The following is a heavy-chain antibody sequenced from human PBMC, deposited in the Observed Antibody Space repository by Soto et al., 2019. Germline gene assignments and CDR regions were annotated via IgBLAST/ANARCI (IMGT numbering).Heavy chain of an antibody. V-gene: IGHV3-21*01. D-gene: IGHD3-10*01. J-gene: IGHJ6*02. CDR1: GFTFSSYS. CDR3: ARDWVVLLWFGESFDGMDV. CDR2: ISSSSSYI. Sequence: VGSLRLSCAASGFTFSSYSMNWVRQAPGKGLEWVSSISSSSSYIYYADSVKGRFTISRDNAKNSLYLQMNSLRAEDTAVYYCARDWVVLLWFGESFDGMDVWGQGTTVTVSS.